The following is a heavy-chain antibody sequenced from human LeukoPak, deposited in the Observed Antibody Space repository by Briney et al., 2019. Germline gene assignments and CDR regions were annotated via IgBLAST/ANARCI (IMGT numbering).Heavy chain of an antibody. CDR2: MNPNSGNT. CDR3: ARAGGWLVGAFDI. D-gene: IGHD6-19*01. V-gene: IGHV1-8*03. J-gene: IGHJ3*02. CDR1: GYTFTSYD. Sequence: ASVKVSCKASGYTFTSYDITWVRQATGQGLEWMGWMNPNSGNTGYAQKFQGRVTITRNTSISTAYMELSSLRSEDTAVYYCARAGGWLVGAFDIWGQGTMVTVSS.